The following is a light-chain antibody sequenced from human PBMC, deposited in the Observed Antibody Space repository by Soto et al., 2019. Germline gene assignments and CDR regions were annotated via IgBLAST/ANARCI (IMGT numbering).Light chain of an antibody. CDR1: RTDVGGYNY. J-gene: IGLJ1*01. CDR2: EVS. V-gene: IGLV2-14*01. Sequence: QSALTQPASVSGSPGQSITISCTGTRTDVGGYNYVSWYQQHPGKAPKVMIYEVSNRPSGVSNRFSGSKSGNTASLTISGLQAEDEAEYYCCSYTSSRTYVFGTGTKLTVL. CDR3: CSYTSSRTYV.